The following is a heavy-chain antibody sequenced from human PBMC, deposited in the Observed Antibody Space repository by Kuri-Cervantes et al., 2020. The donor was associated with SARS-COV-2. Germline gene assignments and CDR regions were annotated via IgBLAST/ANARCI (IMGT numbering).Heavy chain of an antibody. Sequence: LSLTCAASGFTFSSYWMHWVRQAPGKGLVWVSRINSDGSSTSYADSVKGRFTISRDNAKNTLYLQMNSLRAEDTAVYYCARGGPQFTMIVVALSSEYFDYWGQGTLVTVYS. J-gene: IGHJ4*02. CDR2: INSDGSST. D-gene: IGHD3-22*01. V-gene: IGHV3-74*01. CDR1: GFTFSSYW. CDR3: ARGGPQFTMIVVALSSEYFDY.